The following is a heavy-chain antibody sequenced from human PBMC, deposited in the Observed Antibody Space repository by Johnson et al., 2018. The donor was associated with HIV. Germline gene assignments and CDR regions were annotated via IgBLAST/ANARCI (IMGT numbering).Heavy chain of an antibody. CDR3: AAGGRTEAVA. Sequence: QVQLVESGGGVVRPGGSLRLSCAASGFSSDDYGMSWVRQGPGKGLEWVAVISYDGSNKYYADSVKGRFTISRDNAKKSLYLQMNSLRAEDTAVYYCAAGGRTEAVAWGQGTMVTVSS. D-gene: IGHD3-16*01. CDR2: ISYDGSNK. V-gene: IGHV3-30*03. J-gene: IGHJ3*01. CDR1: GFSSDDYG.